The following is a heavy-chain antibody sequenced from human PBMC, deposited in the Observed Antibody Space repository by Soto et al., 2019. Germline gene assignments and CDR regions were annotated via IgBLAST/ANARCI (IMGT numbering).Heavy chain of an antibody. D-gene: IGHD3-16*01. CDR2: INPSGGST. J-gene: IGHJ4*02. V-gene: IGHV1-46*01. Sequence: ASVKVSCKASGYTFTSYYMHWVRQAPGQGLEWMGIINPSGGSTSYAQKFQGRVTMTRDTSTSTAYMELRSLRSDDTAVYYCARLPTYDYIWGAVDYWGQGTLVTVSS. CDR3: ARLPTYDYIWGAVDY. CDR1: GYTFTSYY.